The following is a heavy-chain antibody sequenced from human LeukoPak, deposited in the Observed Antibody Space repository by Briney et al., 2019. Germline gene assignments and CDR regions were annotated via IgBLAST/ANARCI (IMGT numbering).Heavy chain of an antibody. V-gene: IGHV3-74*01. J-gene: IGHJ4*02. CDR2: IDTDGTTT. Sequence: PGGSLRLSCAASGFTFSSYWMHWVRQAPGKGLMWISRIDTDGTTTRYADSVKGRFTISRDNAKNTLYLQMNSLRADDTAVYYCARDRSDWGTADYRGQGTLVTVSS. CDR1: GFTFSSYW. CDR3: ARDRSDWGTADY. D-gene: IGHD3-16*01.